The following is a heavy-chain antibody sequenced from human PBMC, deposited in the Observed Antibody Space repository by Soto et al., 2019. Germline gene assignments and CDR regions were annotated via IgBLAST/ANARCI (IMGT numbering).Heavy chain of an antibody. CDR2: IYHSGST. CDR1: GGSISSSNW. Sequence: PSETLSLTCAVSGGSISSSNWWSWVRQPPGKGLEWIGEIYHSGSTNYNPSLKSRVTISVDKSKNQFSLKLSSVTAADTAVYYCARVRMVRGVTAQFDYWGQGTLVTVSS. J-gene: IGHJ4*02. CDR3: ARVRMVRGVTAQFDY. D-gene: IGHD3-10*01. V-gene: IGHV4-4*02.